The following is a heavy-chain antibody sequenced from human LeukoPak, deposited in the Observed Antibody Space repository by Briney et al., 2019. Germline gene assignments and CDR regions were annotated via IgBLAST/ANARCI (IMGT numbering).Heavy chain of an antibody. V-gene: IGHV1-2*02. CDR1: GYTFTGYY. Sequence: ASVKVSCKASGYTFTGYYMHWVRQAPGQGLEWMGWINPNSGGTNYAQKFQGRVTMTRDTSISTAYMELSRLRSDDTAVYYCARDHEDIVATIWGEGLNIWGQGTVVTVSS. CDR3: ARDHEDIVATIWGEGLNI. J-gene: IGHJ3*02. CDR2: INPNSGGT. D-gene: IGHD5-12*01.